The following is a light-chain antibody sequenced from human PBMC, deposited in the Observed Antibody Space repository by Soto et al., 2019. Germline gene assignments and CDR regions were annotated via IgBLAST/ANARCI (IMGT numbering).Light chain of an antibody. CDR2: AAS. V-gene: IGKV3-20*01. J-gene: IGKJ4*01. CDR1: QSVSTSY. Sequence: EIVLTQSPGTLSLSPGERATLSCRASQSVSTSYFAWYQHKPGQAPRLLIYAASSRATGIPDRFSGSGSGTDFTLAIARLEPEDFAVYYCQQFGGFPVTFGGGTKVEIK. CDR3: QQFGGFPVT.